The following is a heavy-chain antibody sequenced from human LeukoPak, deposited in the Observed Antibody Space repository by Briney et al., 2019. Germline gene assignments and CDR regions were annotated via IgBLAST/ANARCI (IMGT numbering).Heavy chain of an antibody. CDR3: ARGAKDFWSGYDY. CDR2: MNPNSGNT. V-gene: IGHV1-8*02. J-gene: IGHJ4*02. Sequence: ASVKVSCKASGYTFTGYYMHWVRQAPGQGLEWMGWMNPNSGNTGYAQKFQGRVTMTRNTSISTAYMELSSLRSEDTAVYYRARGAKDFWSGYDYWGQGTLVTVSS. D-gene: IGHD3-3*01. CDR1: GYTFTGYY.